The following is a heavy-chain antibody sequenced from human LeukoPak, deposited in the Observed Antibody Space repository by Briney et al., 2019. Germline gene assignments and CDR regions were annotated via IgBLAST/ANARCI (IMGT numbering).Heavy chain of an antibody. CDR3: AKVGYDYAADY. CDR2: ISYDGSNK. CDR1: GFTFSSYG. V-gene: IGHV3-30*18. Sequence: GGSLRLSCAASGFTFSSYGMHWVRQAPGKRLEWVAVISYDGSNKYYADSVKGRFTISRDNSKNTLYLQMNSLRAEDTAVYYCAKVGYDYAADYWGQGTLVTASS. J-gene: IGHJ4*02. D-gene: IGHD3-16*01.